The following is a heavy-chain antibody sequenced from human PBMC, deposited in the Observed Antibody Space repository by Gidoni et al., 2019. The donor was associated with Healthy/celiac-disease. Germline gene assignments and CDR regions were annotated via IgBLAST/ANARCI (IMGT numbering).Heavy chain of an antibody. CDR3: AREGWGY. Sequence: QVQLVESGGGVVQPGRSLSLSCAASGLTFSSYAMHWVRQAPGKGLEWMEVISYDRRNKYYADSVKGQFTIYRDNYKDTLYLQMNSLRAEDTAVYNCAREGWGYWGQGTLVTVSS. CDR2: ISYDRRNK. D-gene: IGHD1-26*01. J-gene: IGHJ4*02. V-gene: IGHV3-30*04. CDR1: GLTFSSYA.